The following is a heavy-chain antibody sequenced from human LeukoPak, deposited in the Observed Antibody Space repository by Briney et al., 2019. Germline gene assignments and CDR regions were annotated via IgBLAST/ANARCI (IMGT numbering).Heavy chain of an antibody. CDR3: ARELGTMIVVVITQVGWFDP. CDR1: GGTFSSYA. J-gene: IGHJ5*02. CDR2: IIPIFGTA. Sequence: SVKVSCKASGGTFSSYAISWVRQAPGQGLEWMGRIIPIFGTANYAQKFQGRVTITTDESMSTAYMELSSLRSEDTAVYYCARELGTMIVVVITQVGWFDPWGQGTLVTVSS. V-gene: IGHV1-69*05. D-gene: IGHD3-22*01.